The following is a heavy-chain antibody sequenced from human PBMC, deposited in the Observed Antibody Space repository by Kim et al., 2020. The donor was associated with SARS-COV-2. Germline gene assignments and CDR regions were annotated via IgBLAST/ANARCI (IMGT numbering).Heavy chain of an antibody. CDR1: GFTFSSYW. V-gene: IGHV3-7*01. CDR3: ARDGGCGGDCYSGAWDY. D-gene: IGHD2-21*02. Sequence: GGSLRLYCAASGFTFSSYWMSWVRQAPGKGLEWVANIKQDGSEKYYVDSVKGRFTISRDNAKNSLYLQMNSLRAEDTAVYYCARDGGCGGDCYSGAWDYWGQGTLVTVSS. J-gene: IGHJ4*02. CDR2: IKQDGSEK.